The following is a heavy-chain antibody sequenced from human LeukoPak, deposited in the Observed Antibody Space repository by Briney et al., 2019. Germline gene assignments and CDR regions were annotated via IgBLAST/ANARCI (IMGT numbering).Heavy chain of an antibody. Sequence: GGSLRLSCAASGFTFSSYWMSWVRQAPGKGLEWVANIKQDGGETYYVDSVKGRFTISRDYAKNSLYLQMNNLRAEDTAVYYCARDSVHGYYDSSGYSTLFDYWGQGTLVTVSS. J-gene: IGHJ4*02. D-gene: IGHD3-22*01. CDR2: IKQDGGET. CDR1: GFTFSSYW. CDR3: ARDSVHGYYDSSGYSTLFDY. V-gene: IGHV3-7*01.